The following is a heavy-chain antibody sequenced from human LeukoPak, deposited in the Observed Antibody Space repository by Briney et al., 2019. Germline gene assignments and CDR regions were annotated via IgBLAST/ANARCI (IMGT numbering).Heavy chain of an antibody. V-gene: IGHV1-18*01. CDR1: GYTFTSYG. CDR3: ATPGAYGSGSYYNTLDAFDI. CDR2: ISAYNGNT. J-gene: IGHJ3*02. D-gene: IGHD3-10*01. Sequence: ASVKVSCKASGYTFTSYGISWVRQAPGQGLEWMGWISAYNGNTNYAQKLQGRVTITRDTSASTAYMELSSLRSEDTAVYYCATPGAYGSGSYYNTLDAFDIWGQGTMVTVSS.